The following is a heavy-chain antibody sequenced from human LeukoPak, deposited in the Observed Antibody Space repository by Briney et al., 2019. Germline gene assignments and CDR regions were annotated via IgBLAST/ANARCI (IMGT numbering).Heavy chain of an antibody. CDR1: NDSISPLY. J-gene: IGHJ4*02. Sequence: SETLSLTCTVSNDSISPLYWGWIREPPGKGLEFIGYIFYSGTTNFNPSLKSRVTLSVDTSKNQFSLRLNSVTAADTAVYYCARGGSAAKYYFDSWGQGTLVTVSS. CDR2: IFYSGTT. D-gene: IGHD6-13*01. CDR3: ARGGSAAKYYFDS. V-gene: IGHV4-59*11.